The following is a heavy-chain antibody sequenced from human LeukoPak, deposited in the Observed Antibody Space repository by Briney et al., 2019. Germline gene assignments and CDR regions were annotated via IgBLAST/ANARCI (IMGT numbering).Heavy chain of an antibody. CDR1: GFTFSKDR. CDR3: ATVPGITAYGEVVDY. Sequence: PGGSLRLSCVVSGFTFSKDRLNWVRLAPGKGLEWIGRIESASDGGTADYAAPVKGRFTISRDDSTNTVHLHMSGLKTEDTALYYCATVPGITAYGEVVDYWGQGTLVTISS. V-gene: IGHV3-15*04. D-gene: IGHD3-16*01. J-gene: IGHJ4*02. CDR2: IESASDGGTA.